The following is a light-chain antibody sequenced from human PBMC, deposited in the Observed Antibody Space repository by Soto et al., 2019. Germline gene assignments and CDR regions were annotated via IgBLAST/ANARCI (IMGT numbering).Light chain of an antibody. CDR3: AAWDDTLNGPGV. Sequence: QPVLTQPPSASGTPGQRVTISCSGSSSNIGSNTVSWYQQLPGTAPKLLIYSNNQRPSGVPDRFSGSKSGTSASLAISGLQSEDEADYYCAAWDDTLNGPGVFGGGTKLTVL. J-gene: IGLJ3*02. CDR1: SSNIGSNT. CDR2: SNN. V-gene: IGLV1-44*01.